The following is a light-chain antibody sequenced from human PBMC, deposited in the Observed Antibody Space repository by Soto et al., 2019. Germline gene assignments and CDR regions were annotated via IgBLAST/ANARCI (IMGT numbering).Light chain of an antibody. J-gene: IGLJ1*01. CDR1: SSDVGGYDY. CDR3: QSYDSSLSGYV. CDR2: EVS. Sequence: QSALTQPASVSGSPGQSITISCTGTSSDVGGYDYVSWYQLHPGKAPKLMVFEVSNRPSGVPDRFSGSKSGTSASLAITGLQAEDEADYYCQSYDSSLSGYVFGTGTKVTVL. V-gene: IGLV2-14*01.